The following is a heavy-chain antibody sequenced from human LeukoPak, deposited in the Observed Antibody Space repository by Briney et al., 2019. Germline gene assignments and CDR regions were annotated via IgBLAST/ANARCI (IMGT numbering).Heavy chain of an antibody. V-gene: IGHV4-34*01. J-gene: IGHJ5*02. CDR3: ARHATPPVLLWFGELLRVWFDP. Sequence: SETLSLTCAVYGGSLSGYYWSWIRQPPGKGLEWIGEINHSGSTNYNPSLKSRVTISVDTSKNQFSLKLSSVTAADTAVYYCARHATPPVLLWFGELLRVWFDPWGQGTLVTVSS. CDR1: GGSLSGYY. D-gene: IGHD3-10*01. CDR2: INHSGST.